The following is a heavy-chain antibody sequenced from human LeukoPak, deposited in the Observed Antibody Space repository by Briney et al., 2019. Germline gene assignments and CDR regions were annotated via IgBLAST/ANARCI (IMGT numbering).Heavy chain of an antibody. CDR1: GFTFSSYV. Sequence: GGSLRLSCAATGFTFSSYVMNWVRQAPGKGLEWVSSISSSSYISYPDSGKGRFTISRDNAKNSLYLQMNSLRAEDTAVYYCARDYVYTRHFDYWGQGTLVTVSS. D-gene: IGHD5/OR15-5a*01. CDR3: ARDYVYTRHFDY. CDR2: ISSSSYI. V-gene: IGHV3-21*01. J-gene: IGHJ4*02.